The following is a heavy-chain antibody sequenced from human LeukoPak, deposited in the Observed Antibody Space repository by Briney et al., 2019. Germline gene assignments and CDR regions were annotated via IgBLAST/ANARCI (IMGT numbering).Heavy chain of an antibody. Sequence: PGGSLRLSCAASGFTFSSYWMSWVPQAPGKGLEWVANIKQDGSEKYYVDSVKGRFTISRDNAKNSLYLQMNSLRAEDTAVYYCARESLVGATHYYYYYMDVWGKGTTVTVSS. J-gene: IGHJ6*03. D-gene: IGHD1-26*01. CDR1: GFTFSSYW. V-gene: IGHV3-7*01. CDR3: ARESLVGATHYYYYYMDV. CDR2: IKQDGSEK.